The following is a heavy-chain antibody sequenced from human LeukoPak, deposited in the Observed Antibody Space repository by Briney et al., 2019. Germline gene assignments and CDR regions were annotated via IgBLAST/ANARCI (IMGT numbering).Heavy chain of an antibody. V-gene: IGHV1-2*02. J-gene: IGHJ4*02. D-gene: IGHD3-3*01. CDR1: GYRFTGYD. CDR2: INPNSGGT. Sequence: ALVMLSCKAAGYRFTGYDMHWGRRAPGQGREGMGWINPNSGGTNYAQKFEGRVTMTRDTSSRTAYRELSRLTSDDTVVYYCARASITIFGVISRLDYWGQGTLVTVSS. CDR3: ARASITIFGVISRLDY.